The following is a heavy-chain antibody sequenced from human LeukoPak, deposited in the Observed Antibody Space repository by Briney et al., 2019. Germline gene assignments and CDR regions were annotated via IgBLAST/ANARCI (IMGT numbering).Heavy chain of an antibody. J-gene: IGHJ6*03. CDR3: ARGLHDFWSGYYTYYYYYYMDV. D-gene: IGHD3-3*01. CDR2: INHSGST. CDR1: GGSFSGYY. Sequence: PSETLSLTCAVYGGSFSGYYWSWLRQPPGKGLEWIGEINHSGSTNYNPSLKSRVTISVDTSKNQFSLKLSSVTAADTAVYYCARGLHDFWSGYYTYYYYYYMDVWGKGTTVTVSS. V-gene: IGHV4-34*01.